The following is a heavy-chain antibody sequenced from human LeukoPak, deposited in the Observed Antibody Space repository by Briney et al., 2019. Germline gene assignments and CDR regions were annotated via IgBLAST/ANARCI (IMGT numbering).Heavy chain of an antibody. CDR1: GFTFSSYD. CDR3: AESGTGGSGSPIDY. D-gene: IGHD3-10*01. J-gene: IGHJ4*02. Sequence: GGSLRLSCAACGFTFSSYDMHWVRQATGKGLEWVSVIGTAGDTYYPGSVKGQFTISRENAKNSMYLQMNSLRAEDTAVYYCAESGTGGSGSPIDYWGQGTLVTVSS. V-gene: IGHV3-13*03. CDR2: IGTAGDT.